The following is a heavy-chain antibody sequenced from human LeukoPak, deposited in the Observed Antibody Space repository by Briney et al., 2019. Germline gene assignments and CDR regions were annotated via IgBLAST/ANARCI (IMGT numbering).Heavy chain of an antibody. CDR2: ISAYNGNT. CDR3: ARTARSPSYYYDSSGYAPWADY. D-gene: IGHD3-22*01. V-gene: IGHV1-18*01. CDR1: GGTFSNYA. J-gene: IGHJ4*02. Sequence: ASVTVSCKASGGTFSNYAISWVRQAPGQGLEWVGWISAYNGNTNYAQKLQGRVTMTTDTSTSTAYMELRSLRSDDTAVYYCARTARSPSYYYDSSGYAPWADYWGQGTLVTVSS.